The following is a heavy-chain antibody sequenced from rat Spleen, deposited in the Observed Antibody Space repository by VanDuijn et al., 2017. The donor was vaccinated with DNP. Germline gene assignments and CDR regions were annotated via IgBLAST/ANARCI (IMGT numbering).Heavy chain of an antibody. CDR3: SRWGDYFDY. V-gene: IGHV3-1*01. CDR1: GYSITSNY. CDR2: ISYSGST. J-gene: IGHJ2*01. Sequence: EVQLQESGPGLVKPSQSLSLTCSVTGYSITSNYWGWIRKFPGDKMEWIGHISYSGSTGYNPSLKSRISISRDTSKNQFFLQLNSVTTEDSATYYCSRWGDYFDYWGQGVMVTVSS.